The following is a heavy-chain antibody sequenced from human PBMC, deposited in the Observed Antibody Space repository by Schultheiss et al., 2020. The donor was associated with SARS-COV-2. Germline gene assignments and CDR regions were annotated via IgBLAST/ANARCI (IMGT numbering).Heavy chain of an antibody. CDR1: GGSISSYY. CDR3: AGSMIGDGGWFDP. V-gene: IGHV4-59*01. J-gene: IGHJ5*02. CDR2: IYYSGST. D-gene: IGHD3-10*01. Sequence: SETLSLTCTVSGGSISSYYWSWIRQHPGKGLEWIGYIYYSGSTNYNPSLKSRVTISVDTSKNQFSLKLSSVTAADTAVYYCAGSMIGDGGWFDPWGQGTLVTVSS.